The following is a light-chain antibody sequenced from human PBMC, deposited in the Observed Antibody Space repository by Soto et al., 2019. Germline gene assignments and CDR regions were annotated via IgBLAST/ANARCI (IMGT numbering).Light chain of an antibody. CDR3: SSYTNRSTVV. CDR1: NSDIGAYNY. CDR2: GVD. Sequence: SALTQPASVSGSPGQSITFSCTGTNSDIGAYNYVSWYQQHPGNAPKVLIYGVDNRPSGVSDRFSGSKSGNTASLTISGLQAEDEATYYCSSYTNRSTVVFGGGTKVTVL. V-gene: IGLV2-14*01. J-gene: IGLJ3*02.